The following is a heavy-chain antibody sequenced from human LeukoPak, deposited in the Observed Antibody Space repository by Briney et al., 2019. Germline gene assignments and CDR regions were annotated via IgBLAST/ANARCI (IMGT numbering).Heavy chain of an antibody. V-gene: IGHV3-30-3*01. J-gene: IGHJ5*02. CDR1: GITFTTYA. CDR3: ARDLVVVTATPYQNWFDP. D-gene: IGHD2-21*02. Sequence: GGSLRLSCAVSGITFTTYALHWVRQAPGGGLERVAAISSDGTKNYYADSVKGRFTISRDNSKNTLYLQMNSLRAEDTAVYYCARDLVVVTATPYQNWFDPWGQGTLVTVSS. CDR2: ISSDGTKN.